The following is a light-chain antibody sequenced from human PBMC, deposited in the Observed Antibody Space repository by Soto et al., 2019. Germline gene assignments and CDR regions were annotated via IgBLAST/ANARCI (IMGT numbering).Light chain of an antibody. CDR3: GSYASATLI. CDR2: EVT. V-gene: IGLV2-8*01. J-gene: IGLJ2*01. CDR1: SSDVGGHNY. Sequence: QSALTQPPSASGSPGQSVTISCTGTSSDVGGHNYVSWYQQRPGKAPKLIIYEVTQRPSGVSDRFSGSKSGNTATLTVSGLQAEDEADYYCGSYASATLIFGGGTKVTVL.